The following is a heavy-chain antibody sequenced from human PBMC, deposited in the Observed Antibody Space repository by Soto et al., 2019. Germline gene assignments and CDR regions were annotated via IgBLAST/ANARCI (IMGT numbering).Heavy chain of an antibody. CDR3: ARHVDQQLFLGWFDP. J-gene: IGHJ5*02. CDR1: GGSISSSSYY. V-gene: IGHV4-39*01. CDR2: IYYSGST. Sequence: QLQLQESGPGLVKPSETLSLTCTVSGGSISSSSYYWGWIRQPPGKGLEWIGSIYYSGSTYYNPSLKSRVTISVDTSKNQFSLKLSSVTAADTAVYYCARHVDQQLFLGWFDPWGQGTLVTVSS. D-gene: IGHD6-6*01.